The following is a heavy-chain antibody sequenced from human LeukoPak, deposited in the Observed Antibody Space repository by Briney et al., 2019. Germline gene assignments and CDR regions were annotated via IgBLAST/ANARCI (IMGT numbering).Heavy chain of an antibody. J-gene: IGHJ4*02. CDR3: AKDIHGDYGGLDY. Sequence: GGSLRLSCATSGFTFSSYAMSWVRQAPGKGLEWVSTIVNSGGSTYYADSVKGRFTISRDNSKNTVYLQMNSLRAEDTAVYYCAKDIHGDYGGLDYWGQGTLVTVSS. CDR2: IVNSGGST. D-gene: IGHD4-17*01. CDR1: GFTFSSYA. V-gene: IGHV3-23*01.